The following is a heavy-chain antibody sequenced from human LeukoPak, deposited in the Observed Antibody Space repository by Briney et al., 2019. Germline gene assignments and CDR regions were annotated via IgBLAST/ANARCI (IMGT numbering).Heavy chain of an antibody. CDR2: TNYIGST. D-gene: IGHD2-2*01. CDR1: GDSISGTNYY. CDR3: ARRSTNWFDP. J-gene: IGHJ5*02. Sequence: ATLSLTCTVSGDSISGTNYYWNWIRQPPGKGLEWIGYTNYIGSTDYNPYLKSRVTISVDSSKNQFSLKLNSVTAADTAVYYCARRSTNWFDPWGQGTLVTVSS. V-gene: IGHV4-61*01.